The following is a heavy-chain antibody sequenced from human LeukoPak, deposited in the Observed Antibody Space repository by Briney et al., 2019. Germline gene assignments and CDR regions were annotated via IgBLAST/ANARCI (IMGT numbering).Heavy chain of an antibody. V-gene: IGHV3-48*01. D-gene: IGHD3-22*01. J-gene: IGHJ4*02. CDR2: ISSSSSTI. CDR3: ARAGSGYYYGHYFDY. CDR1: GFTFSSYS. Sequence: GGSLRLSCAASGFTFSSYSMKWVRQAPGKGLEWVSYISSSSSTIYYADSVKGRFTISRDNAKNSLYLQMNSLRAEDTAVYYCARAGSGYYYGHYFDYWGQGTLVTVSS.